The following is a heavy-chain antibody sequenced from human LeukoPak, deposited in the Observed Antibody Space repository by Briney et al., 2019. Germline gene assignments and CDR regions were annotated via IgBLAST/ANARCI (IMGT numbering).Heavy chain of an antibody. CDR1: GFTFSSYS. D-gene: IGHD6-13*01. CDR3: ASQLGDASDI. V-gene: IGHV3-48*01. Sequence: GGSLRLSCAASGFTFSSYSMNWVRQAPGKVLEWVSYISSSSSTIYYADSVKGRFTIPRDNGKNSLYLQMNSLRAEDTAVYYCASQLGDASDIWGQGTMVTVSS. J-gene: IGHJ3*02. CDR2: ISSSSSTI.